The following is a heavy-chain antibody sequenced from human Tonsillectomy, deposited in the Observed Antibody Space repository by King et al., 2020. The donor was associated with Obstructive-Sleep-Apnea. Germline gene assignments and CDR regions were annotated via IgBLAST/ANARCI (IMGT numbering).Heavy chain of an antibody. CDR3: ARGRPLSSRWYFDY. D-gene: IGHD6-13*01. Sequence: DVQLVESGGGLVQPGGSLRLSCAASGFTFSSYDMHWVRQATGKGLEWVSAIGTAGDTYYPGSVKGRFTISRENAKNSLYLQMNSLRAGDTAVYYCARGRPLSSRWYFDYWGQGTLVTVSS. CDR1: GFTFSSYD. J-gene: IGHJ4*02. CDR2: IGTAGDT. V-gene: IGHV3-13*01.